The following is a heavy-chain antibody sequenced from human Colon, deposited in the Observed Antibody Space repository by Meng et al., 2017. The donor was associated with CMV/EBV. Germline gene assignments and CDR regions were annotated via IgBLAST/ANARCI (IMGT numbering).Heavy chain of an antibody. CDR3: EKEGVGRGDPFDH. D-gene: IGHD3-3*01. CDR1: GFAFSYSE. CDR2: ISSSGRDI. J-gene: IGHJ5*02. V-gene: IGHV3-48*03. Sequence: GESLKISWAASGFAFSYSEMNWVRQAPGKGLEWVAYISSSGRDIYYADSVKGRFTVSRDNAKNSRYVQMNSLRAEDSAIYYCEKEGVGRGDPFDHWGQGTLVTVSS.